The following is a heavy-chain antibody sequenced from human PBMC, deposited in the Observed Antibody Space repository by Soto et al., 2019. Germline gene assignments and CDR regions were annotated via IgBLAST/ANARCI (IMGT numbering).Heavy chain of an antibody. J-gene: IGHJ6*02. Sequence: EVQLVESGGGLVQPGRSLRLSYAASGFSFDDYAMHWVRQAPGKGLEWVSGISWNSGTIGYADSVKGRFTISRDNAKNSLYLQMNSLRGEDTALYYCAKSTGGTANGMDVWGQGTTVTVSS. V-gene: IGHV3-9*01. D-gene: IGHD2-8*02. CDR3: AKSTGGTANGMDV. CDR1: GFSFDDYA. CDR2: ISWNSGTI.